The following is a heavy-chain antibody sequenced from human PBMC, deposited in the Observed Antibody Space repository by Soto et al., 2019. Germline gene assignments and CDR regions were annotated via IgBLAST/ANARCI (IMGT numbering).Heavy chain of an antibody. Sequence: SETLSLTCTVSGGSLSSGDYYWSWIRQPPGKGLEWIGYIYYSGSTYYNPSLKSRVTISVDTSKNQFSLKLSSVTAADTAVYYCARTVEYGSGRYFADHWGQGTLVTVSS. D-gene: IGHD3-10*01. CDR3: ARTVEYGSGRYFADH. CDR2: IYYSGST. J-gene: IGHJ4*02. V-gene: IGHV4-30-4*01. CDR1: GGSLSSGDYY.